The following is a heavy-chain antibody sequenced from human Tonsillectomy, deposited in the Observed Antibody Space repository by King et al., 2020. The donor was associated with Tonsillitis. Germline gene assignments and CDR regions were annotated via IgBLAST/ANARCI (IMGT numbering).Heavy chain of an antibody. J-gene: IGHJ6*02. CDR1: GGSISSSSYY. D-gene: IGHD3-22*01. Sequence: QLQESGPGLVKPSETLSLTCSVSGGSISSSSYYWGWIRQPPGKGLEWIGTIYYSGSTFYNPSLKSRVTISVDTSKNQLSLKLSSVTAADTAVYDCAREQSPVVDYFGWDVGGRGTPVT. V-gene: IGHV4-39*07. CDR2: IYYSGST. CDR3: AREQSPVVDYFGWDV.